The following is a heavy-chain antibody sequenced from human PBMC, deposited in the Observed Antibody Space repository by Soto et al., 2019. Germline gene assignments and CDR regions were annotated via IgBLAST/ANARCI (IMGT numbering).Heavy chain of an antibody. J-gene: IGHJ6*02. CDR1: KFTFSNYA. D-gene: IGHD6-6*01. Sequence: GGSLRLSCAASKFTFSNYAMSWVHQAPGKGLECVSGISGNGATTYYADSVRGRFTISRDNSKSTLSLQMNSLRAEDTAVYYCAKQVEIEYSSSSGDYYYYGMDVWGQGTTVTVSS. CDR3: AKQVEIEYSSSSGDYYYYGMDV. CDR2: ISGNGATT. V-gene: IGHV3-23*01.